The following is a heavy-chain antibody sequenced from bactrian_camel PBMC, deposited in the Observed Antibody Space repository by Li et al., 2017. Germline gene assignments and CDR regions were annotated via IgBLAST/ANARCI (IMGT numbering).Heavy chain of an antibody. Sequence: QVQLVESGGGTVQVGGSLRLSCSASGLTASSTCMGWYRQAPGSQCELVAGILSDGTVYYADFVKGRFTYTQDNAKRTVTLQMTKLEPEDTAVYYCAADIMIRGRGACGGQGTQVTVS. V-gene: IGHV3S53*01. CDR1: GLTASSTC. J-gene: IGHJ4*01. CDR2: ILSDGTV. CDR3: AADIMIRGRGAC. D-gene: IGHD1*01.